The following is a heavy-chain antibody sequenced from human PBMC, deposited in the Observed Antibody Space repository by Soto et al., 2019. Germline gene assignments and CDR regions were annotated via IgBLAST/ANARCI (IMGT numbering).Heavy chain of an antibody. J-gene: IGHJ4*02. Sequence: QVQLVESGGGVVQPGRSLRLSCAASGFTFSNYGMHWVRQAPGKGLEWVSLIWFDGSKEYYADSVEGRFTISRDNSKNTMYLQMNTLRAEDTAVYYCAAGGHNLKNPRFDYWGQGTLVTVSS. V-gene: IGHV3-33*01. D-gene: IGHD1-1*01. CDR1: GFTFSNYG. CDR2: IWFDGSKE. CDR3: AAGGHNLKNPRFDY.